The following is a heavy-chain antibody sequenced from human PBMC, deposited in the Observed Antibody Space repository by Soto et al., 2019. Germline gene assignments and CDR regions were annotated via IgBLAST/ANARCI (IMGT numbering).Heavy chain of an antibody. D-gene: IGHD3-10*01. CDR3: AKDIALVRGVIVDMDV. J-gene: IGHJ6*02. Sequence: QPGGSLRLSCAASGFTFSNYGLHWVRQAPGKGLEWVAVTSYDGDKNYYSASVKGRFTISRDNSKNTLYLQMNSLRADDTAVYYCAKDIALVRGVIVDMDVWGQGTTVTVSS. CDR1: GFTFSNYG. V-gene: IGHV3-30*18. CDR2: TSYDGDKN.